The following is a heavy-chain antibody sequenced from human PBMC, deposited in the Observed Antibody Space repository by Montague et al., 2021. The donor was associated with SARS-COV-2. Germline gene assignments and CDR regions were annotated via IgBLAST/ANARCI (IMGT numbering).Heavy chain of an antibody. V-gene: IGHV4-39*02. Sequence: SETLSLTCTVSSGSISSKDYYWGWIRQAPGKGLEWIGISHSSGNTYYNPFLKSRVTLSVDTSKNHFSLEVTSVTAADTATYYCARLSGTVAATDVVLSAPDWYFDLWGRGTLVTFSS. CDR3: ARLSGTVAATDVVLSAPDWYFDL. D-gene: IGHD1-26*01. J-gene: IGHJ2*01. CDR1: SGSISSKDYY. CDR2: SHSSGNT.